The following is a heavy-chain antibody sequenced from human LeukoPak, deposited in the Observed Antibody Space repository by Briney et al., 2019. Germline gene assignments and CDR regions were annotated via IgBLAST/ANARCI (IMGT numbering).Heavy chain of an antibody. CDR1: GFTFRDYA. CDR3: AKDSEGYWFDP. V-gene: IGHV3-23*01. CDR2: ISYSVCST. J-gene: IGHJ5*02. Sequence: PGGSLRLSCAASGFTFRDYAMSWVRQAPGKGLEWVSAISYSVCSTYNADSVKGRFTISRDNSKNTLYLQMNSLRAEDTAVYYCAKDSEGYWFDPWGQGTLVTVSS.